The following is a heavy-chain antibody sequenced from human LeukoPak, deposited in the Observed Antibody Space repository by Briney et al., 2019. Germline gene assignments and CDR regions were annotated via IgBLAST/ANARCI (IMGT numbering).Heavy chain of an antibody. Sequence: GGSLRLSCAASGFTFSSSWMHWVRQPPGKGLVWVSRINSDGSSTTYADSVKGRFTISRDNAKNTLYLHMNSLRAEDTAVYYCARDYYDSSGYYSLYYYYYGMDVWGQGTTVTVSS. CDR2: INSDGSST. D-gene: IGHD3-22*01. CDR3: ARDYYDSSGYYSLYYYYYGMDV. CDR1: GFTFSSSW. V-gene: IGHV3-74*01. J-gene: IGHJ6*02.